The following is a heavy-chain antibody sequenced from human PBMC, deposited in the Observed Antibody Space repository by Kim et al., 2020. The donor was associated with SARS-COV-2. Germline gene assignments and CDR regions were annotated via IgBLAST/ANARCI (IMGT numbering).Heavy chain of an antibody. CDR3: ARDQYPHYYYYYGMDV. V-gene: IGHV3-30*04. CDR1: GFTFSSYA. CDR2: ISYDGSNK. D-gene: IGHD2-2*01. J-gene: IGHJ6*02. Sequence: GGSLRLSCAASGFTFSSYAMHWVRQAPGKGLEWVAVISYDGSNKYYADSVKGRFTISRANSKNTLYLQMNSLRAEDTAVYYCARDQYPHYYYYYGMDVWGHGTTVTVSS.